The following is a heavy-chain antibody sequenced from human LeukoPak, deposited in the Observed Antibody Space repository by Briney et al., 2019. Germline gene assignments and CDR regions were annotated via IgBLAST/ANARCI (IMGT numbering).Heavy chain of an antibody. V-gene: IGHV4-31*03. CDR3: ARNPFDYSNHPFPDY. CDR2: IYYSGST. D-gene: IGHD4-11*01. J-gene: IGHJ4*02. CDR1: GGSISSGGYY. Sequence: SETLSLTCTVSGGSISSGGYYWSWIRQHPGKGLEWIGYIYYSGSTYYNPSLKSRVTISVDTSKNQFSLKLSSVTAADTAVYYRARNPFDYSNHPFPDYWGQGTLVTVSS.